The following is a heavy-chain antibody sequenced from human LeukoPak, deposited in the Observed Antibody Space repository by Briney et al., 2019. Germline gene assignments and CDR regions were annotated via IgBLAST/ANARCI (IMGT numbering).Heavy chain of an antibody. CDR3: TKLGSSWNEFDY. CDR1: GFTFSSYA. J-gene: IGHJ4*02. D-gene: IGHD1-1*01. Sequence: PEGSLRLSCAASGFTFSSYAMSWVRQAPGKGLEWVSAISGSGGSIYYADSVKGRFTISRDNSKNSLYLQMYSLRAEDTAVYYCTKLGSSWNEFDYWGQGTLVTVSS. CDR2: ISGSGGSI. V-gene: IGHV3-23*01.